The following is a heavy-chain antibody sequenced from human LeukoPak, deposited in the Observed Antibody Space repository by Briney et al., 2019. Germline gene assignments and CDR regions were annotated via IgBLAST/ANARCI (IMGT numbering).Heavy chain of an antibody. Sequence: GGSLRLSCAASGFTFSSYSMNWVRQAPGKGLEWVSSISSCGNYIYYADSVKGRFTISTDNAKNSLYLQMNSLRAEDTAVYYCARLAAPRIAVAGYVDSWGQGALVTVSS. V-gene: IGHV3-21*01. CDR1: GFTFSSYS. J-gene: IGHJ4*02. D-gene: IGHD6-19*01. CDR3: ARLAAPRIAVAGYVDS. CDR2: ISSCGNYI.